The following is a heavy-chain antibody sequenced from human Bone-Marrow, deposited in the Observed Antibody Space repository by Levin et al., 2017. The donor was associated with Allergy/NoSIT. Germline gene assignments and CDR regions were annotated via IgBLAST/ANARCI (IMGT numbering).Heavy chain of an antibody. Sequence: GGSLRLSCAASGFTFSSFGMHWVRQAPGKGLEWVAVISNDGSNKYDADSVKGRFTISRDNSKNTLYLQMNSLRVEDTAVYYCAKGWNVVDYWGQGTLFTVSS. J-gene: IGHJ4*02. D-gene: IGHD1-1*01. V-gene: IGHV3-30*18. CDR1: GFTFSSFG. CDR2: ISNDGSNK. CDR3: AKGWNVVDY.